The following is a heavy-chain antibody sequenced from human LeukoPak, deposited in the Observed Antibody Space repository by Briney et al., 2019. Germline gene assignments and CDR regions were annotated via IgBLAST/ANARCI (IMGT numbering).Heavy chain of an antibody. CDR1: GYSFSNYW. V-gene: IGHV5-51*01. CDR2: IYIGDSDT. Sequence: GESLKISCVGSGYSFSNYWIGWVRQMPGKGLEWMGIIYIGDSDTRYSPSFQGQVTISGDKSINTAFLQWSSLKASDTGMYYCVRLGNYDSGSYWDYWGQGTLVTVFS. CDR3: VRLGNYDSGSYWDY. D-gene: IGHD3-22*01. J-gene: IGHJ4*02.